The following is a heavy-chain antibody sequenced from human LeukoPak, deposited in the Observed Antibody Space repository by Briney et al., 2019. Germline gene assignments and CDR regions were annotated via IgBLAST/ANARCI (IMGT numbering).Heavy chain of an antibody. CDR2: IRSKVFGGTT. CDR3: SRDGWSPTSGYYSDY. J-gene: IGHJ4*02. V-gene: IGHV3-49*04. D-gene: IGHD3-22*01. Sequence: GGSLRLSCTASGFNFADYAMSWVRQAPGKGLEWVGFIRSKVFGGTTQYAASVKGRFTISRDDSKSIAYLQINSLKTEDTAVYYCSRDGWSPTSGYYSDYWGQGTLVTVSS. CDR1: GFNFADYA.